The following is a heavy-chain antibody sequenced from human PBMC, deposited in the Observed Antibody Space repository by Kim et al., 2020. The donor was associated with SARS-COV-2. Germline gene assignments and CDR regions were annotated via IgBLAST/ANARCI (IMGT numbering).Heavy chain of an antibody. CDR1: GGSVSSDSYY. CDR3: ARLLTHNYGSSGYWAFDL. J-gene: IGHJ3*01. CDR2: IYYSGST. Sequence: SETLSLTCTVSGGSVSSDSYYWSWIRQPPGRGLEWIAYIYYSGSTKYNPSLESRVTISVDTSKSQFSLRLSSLTAADTAVYHCARLLTHNYGSSGYWAFDLWGQGTMVTVSS. D-gene: IGHD3-22*01. V-gene: IGHV4-61*01.